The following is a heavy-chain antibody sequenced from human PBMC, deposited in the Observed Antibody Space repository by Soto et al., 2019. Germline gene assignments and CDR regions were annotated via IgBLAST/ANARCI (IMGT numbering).Heavy chain of an antibody. CDR2: INPNRGGT. V-gene: IGHV1-2*02. CDR1: GYTFTGYY. J-gene: IGHJ5*02. CDR3: ARVKVRWRCSGGSCYSGWFDP. D-gene: IGHD2-15*01. Sequence: ASVKVSCKASGYTFTGYYMHWVRQAPGQGLEWMGWINPNRGGTNYAQKFQGRVTMTRDTSISTAYMELSRLRSDHTAVYSCARVKVRWRCSGGSCYSGWFDPWGQGTLVTVSS.